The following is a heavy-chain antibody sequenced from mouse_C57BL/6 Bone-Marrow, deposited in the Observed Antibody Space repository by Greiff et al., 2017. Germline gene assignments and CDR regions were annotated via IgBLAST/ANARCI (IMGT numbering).Heavy chain of an antibody. D-gene: IGHD2-3*01. CDR1: GFSLTSYG. CDR2: IWSDGST. J-gene: IGHJ1*03. V-gene: IGHV2-6-1*01. Sequence: VKLVESGPGLVAPSQSLSITCTVSGFSLTSYGVHWVRQPPGKGLEWLVVIWSDGSTNYNSALKSRLSISKDNAKSQVFLKMNSLQTDDTAMYYCARHCYDGYSWYFDVWGTGTTVTVSS. CDR3: ARHCYDGYSWYFDV.